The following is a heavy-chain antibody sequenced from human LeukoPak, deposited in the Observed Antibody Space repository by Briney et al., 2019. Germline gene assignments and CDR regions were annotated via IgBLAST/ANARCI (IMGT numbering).Heavy chain of an antibody. CDR1: GFTFSNYW. V-gene: IGHV3-74*03. CDR2: INTDGRST. J-gene: IGHJ4*02. CDR3: ARGIAIIPAGVADC. Sequence: GGSLRLSCAASGFTFSNYWMHWVRQAPGKGLVWVSRINTDGRSTTHADSVKGRFTISRDNAKNALYLQMNSLRAEDTAVYYCARGIAIIPAGVADCWGQGTPVTVSS. D-gene: IGHD2-2*01.